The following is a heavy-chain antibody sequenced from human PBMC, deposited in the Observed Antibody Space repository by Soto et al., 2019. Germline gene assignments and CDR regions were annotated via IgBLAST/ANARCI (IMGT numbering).Heavy chain of an antibody. CDR1: GFTFSSYS. J-gene: IGHJ1*01. V-gene: IGHV3-21*01. CDR2: ISGSSRHI. CDR3: ARYPSDLWEPDQYFQY. Sequence: EVQLVESGGGLVKPGGSLRLSCAASGFTFSSYSMNWVRQAPGKGLEWVSSISGSSRHIYSADSVKGRFTISRDNAKNSLYLQMNSLRAEDTAVYYCARYPSDLWEPDQYFQYWGQGALVTVSS. D-gene: IGHD1-26*01.